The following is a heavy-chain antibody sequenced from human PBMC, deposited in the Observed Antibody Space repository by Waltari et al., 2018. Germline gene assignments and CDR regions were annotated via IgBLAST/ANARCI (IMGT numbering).Heavy chain of an antibody. V-gene: IGHV4-39*01. CDR1: GGSISSSSYS. Sequence: QLQLQESGPGLVKPSETLSLTCTVSGGSISSSSYSWGWIRQPQGKGLEWIGSIYYSGSTDYNPALKSRVTIAVDTSKNQFSLKLSSVTAADTAVYDCARHGKGRYSSSSYYYYYGMDVWGQGTTVTVSS. CDR3: ARHGKGRYSSSSYYYYYGMDV. J-gene: IGHJ6*02. D-gene: IGHD6-13*01. CDR2: IYYSGST.